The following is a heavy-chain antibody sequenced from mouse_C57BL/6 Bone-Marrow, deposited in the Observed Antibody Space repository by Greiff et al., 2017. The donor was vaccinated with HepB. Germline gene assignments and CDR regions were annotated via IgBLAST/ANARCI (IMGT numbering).Heavy chain of an antibody. CDR3: ARARWYFDY. CDR2: ISDGGSYT. D-gene: IGHD1-1*01. CDR1: GFTFSSYA. Sequence: EVMLVESGGGLVKPGGSLKLSCAASGFTFSSYAMSWVRQTPEKRLEWVATISDGGSYTYYPDNVKGRFTISRDNAKNNLYLQMSHLKSEDTAMYYCARARWYFDYWGQGTTLTVSS. V-gene: IGHV5-4*03. J-gene: IGHJ2*01.